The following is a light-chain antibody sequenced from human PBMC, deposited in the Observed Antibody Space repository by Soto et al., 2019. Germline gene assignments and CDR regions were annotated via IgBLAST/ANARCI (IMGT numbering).Light chain of an antibody. CDR2: LGY. Sequence: DIVMTQSPLSLPVTPGESASISCRSSQSLLHSTGYNFLDWYLQKPGQSPQLLIYLGYNRASGVPDRFSGSGSGTDFTLKINRVEAEDVGIYYCMQGIQTPPYTFGQGTKVDIK. J-gene: IGKJ2*01. CDR3: MQGIQTPPYT. CDR1: QSLLHSTGYNF. V-gene: IGKV2-28*01.